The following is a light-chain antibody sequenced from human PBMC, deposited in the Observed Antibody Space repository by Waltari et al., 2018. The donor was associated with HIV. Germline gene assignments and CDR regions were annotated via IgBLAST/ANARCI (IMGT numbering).Light chain of an antibody. J-gene: IGKJ1*01. CDR3: QQYYDWPRT. V-gene: IGKV3-15*01. CDR2: GAS. Sequence: EIVLTQSPATLSVSPGERVTLSCRVSHTVSNNLALYQQKAGQSPRLLIPGASTRAPGLAARFSGTGSGTEFTLTITSLQSADFAVYYCQQYYDWPRTFGQGTKV. CDR1: HTVSNN.